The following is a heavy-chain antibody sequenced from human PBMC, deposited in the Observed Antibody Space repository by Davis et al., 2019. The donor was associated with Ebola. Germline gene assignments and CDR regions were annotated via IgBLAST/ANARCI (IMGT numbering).Heavy chain of an antibody. CDR2: IWYDGSNK. Sequence: PGGSLRLSCAASGFTFSSYGMHWVRQAPGKGLEWVAVIWYDGSNKYYADSVKGRFTISRDNSKNTLYLQMNSLRAEDTAVYYCARGRIAVAGRGAFDIWGQGTMVTVSS. V-gene: IGHV3-33*01. CDR1: GFTFSSYG. D-gene: IGHD6-19*01. J-gene: IGHJ3*02. CDR3: ARGRIAVAGRGAFDI.